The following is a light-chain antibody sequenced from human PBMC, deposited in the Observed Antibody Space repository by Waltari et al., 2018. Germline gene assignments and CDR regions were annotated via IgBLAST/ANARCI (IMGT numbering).Light chain of an antibody. Sequence: EIVLTQSPGTLSLSPGERATLSCRPSQSVSNSYLAWYQQKPGQAPRLLIYGASSRATGIPDRFSGSGSGTDFTLTISRLEPEDFAVYYCQQYGSSPWTFGQGTKVEIK. V-gene: IGKV3-20*01. J-gene: IGKJ1*01. CDR3: QQYGSSPWT. CDR2: GAS. CDR1: QSVSNSY.